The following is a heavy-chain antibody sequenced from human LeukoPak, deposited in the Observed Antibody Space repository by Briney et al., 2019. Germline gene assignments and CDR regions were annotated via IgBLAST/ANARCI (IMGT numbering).Heavy chain of an antibody. J-gene: IGHJ3*02. CDR3: AKVNTATYIIRDAFDI. Sequence: GGSLRLSGAASGFTFSSYAMSWVRQAPGKGLEWVSAISGSGVGTYYAGSVKGRFTISRDNSKNTLYLQMNSLRAEDTAVYYCAKVNTATYIIRDAFDIWGQGTMVTVSS. CDR2: ISGSGVGT. CDR1: GFTFSSYA. V-gene: IGHV3-23*01. D-gene: IGHD2-15*01.